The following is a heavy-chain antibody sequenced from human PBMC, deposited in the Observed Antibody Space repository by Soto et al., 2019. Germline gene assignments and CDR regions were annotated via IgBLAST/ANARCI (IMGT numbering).Heavy chain of an antibody. CDR1: GGTLRNSV. Sequence: QVQLVQSGAEVKKHGSSVKVSCTASGGTLRNSVISWVRQAPAQRLEWMGGVIPILGTANYAQTFQGRGTMTEDEATSTAYMALSSRSPDETAVDSCARIGHPAHWGPGTLVIVSS. CDR2: VIPILGTA. V-gene: IGHV1-69*01. CDR3: ARIGHPAH. J-gene: IGHJ4*02.